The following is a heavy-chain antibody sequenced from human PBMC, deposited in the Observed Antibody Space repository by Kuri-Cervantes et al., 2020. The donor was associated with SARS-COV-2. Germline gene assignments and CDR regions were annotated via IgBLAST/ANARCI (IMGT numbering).Heavy chain of an antibody. J-gene: IGHJ4*02. D-gene: IGHD7-27*01. Sequence: ASVKVSCKAPETTFPNYDINWVRQATGQGLEWMGMVKTNSGNTLYAQFFQGRVTMTRDTSTSTVYMELRSLRSDDTAVYYCARDRPNWGVDYWGQGTLVTVSS. V-gene: IGHV1-8*01. CDR1: ETTFPNYD. CDR3: ARDRPNWGVDY. CDR2: VKTNSGNT.